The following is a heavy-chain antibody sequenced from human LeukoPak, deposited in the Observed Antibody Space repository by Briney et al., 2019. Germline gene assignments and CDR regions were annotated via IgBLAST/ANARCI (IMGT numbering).Heavy chain of an antibody. J-gene: IGHJ4*02. CDR2: ISYDGSNK. CDR1: GFTFSSYA. Sequence: GGSLRLSCAASGFTFSSYATHWVRQAPGKGLEWVAVISYDGSNKYYADSVKGRFTISRDTSKNTLYLQMNSLRAEDTALYYCAKYYSSPFFDYWGQGALVTVSS. V-gene: IGHV3-30-3*02. CDR3: AKYYSSPFFDY. D-gene: IGHD6-13*01.